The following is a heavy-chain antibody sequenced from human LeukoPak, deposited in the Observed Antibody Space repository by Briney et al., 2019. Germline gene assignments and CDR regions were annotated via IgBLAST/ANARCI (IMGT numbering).Heavy chain of an antibody. CDR1: GGSFSGYY. CDR3: ARQRWLRTNWFDP. D-gene: IGHD5-12*01. V-gene: IGHV4-34*01. J-gene: IGHJ5*02. CDR2: INHSGST. Sequence: SETLSLTCAVYGGSFSGYYWSWIRQPPGKGLEWIGEINHSGSTNYNPSLKSRVTISVDTSKNQFSLKLSSVTAADTAVYYCARQRWLRTNWFDPWGQGTLVTVSS.